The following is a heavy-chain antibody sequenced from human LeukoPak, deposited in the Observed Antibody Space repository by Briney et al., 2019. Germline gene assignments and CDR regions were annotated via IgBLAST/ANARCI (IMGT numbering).Heavy chain of an antibody. CDR3: AKPFWSGYYTGFDY. V-gene: IGHV3-13*01. D-gene: IGHD3-3*01. Sequence: GGSLRLSCAVSGFSFDNYDMHWVRQISGEGLEWVAAIGTGGDTYYRGSVKGRFTISRGNAKNSLYLQMNSLRVGDTAVYYCAKPFWSGYYTGFDYWGQGTLVTVSS. J-gene: IGHJ4*02. CDR1: GFSFDNYD. CDR2: IGTGGDT.